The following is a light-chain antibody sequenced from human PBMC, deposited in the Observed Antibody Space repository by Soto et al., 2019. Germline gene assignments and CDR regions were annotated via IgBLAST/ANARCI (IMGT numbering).Light chain of an antibody. CDR3: AAWHDSLNGPV. J-gene: IGLJ2*01. Sequence: QLVLTQPPSASGTPGQRVTISCSGGSSNIGSHTVNWYQHLPGTAPKLLIYSNNQRPSGVPDRFSGSVSGTSASLAISGRQSEDEADYYCAAWHDSLNGPVFGGGTKLTVL. CDR2: SNN. V-gene: IGLV1-44*01. CDR1: SSNIGSHT.